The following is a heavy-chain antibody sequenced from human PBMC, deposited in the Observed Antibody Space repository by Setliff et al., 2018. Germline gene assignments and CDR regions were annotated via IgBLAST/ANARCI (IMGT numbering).Heavy chain of an antibody. CDR3: TKGRVGLAARAGY. D-gene: IGHD1-26*01. V-gene: IGHV4-61*02. CDR1: GGSISSDSDY. J-gene: IGHJ4*02. Sequence: SETLSLTCTVSGGSISSDSDYWSWIRQSAGKGLEWIGRIYASGSTEYNPSLESRVTISVDTSRNQFSLQLSSVTSADTAIYYCTKGRVGLAARAGYWGQGTLVTVSS. CDR2: IYASGST.